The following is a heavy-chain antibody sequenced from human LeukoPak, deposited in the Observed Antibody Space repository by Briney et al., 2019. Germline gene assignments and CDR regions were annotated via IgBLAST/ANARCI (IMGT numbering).Heavy chain of an antibody. CDR1: GFTFDDYG. Sequence: GGSLRLSCAASGFTFDDYGMNWVRQTPGKGLEWVSGINWNGGSTGYADSVKGRFTISRDNAKNSLYLQLNSLRAEDTALYYCARVRGNYYDSSGYYFDYWGQGTLVTVSS. CDR3: ARVRGNYYDSSGYYFDY. J-gene: IGHJ4*02. CDR2: INWNGGST. D-gene: IGHD3-22*01. V-gene: IGHV3-20*04.